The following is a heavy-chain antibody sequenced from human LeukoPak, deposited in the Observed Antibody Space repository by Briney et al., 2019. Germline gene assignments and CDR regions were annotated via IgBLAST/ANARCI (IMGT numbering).Heavy chain of an antibody. V-gene: IGHV4-30-2*01. CDR3: ARLHPRLWVFGPGGDYGMDV. Sequence: SQTLSLTCTVSGGSISSGGYYWSWIRQPPGKGLEWIGEINHSGSTNYNPSLKSRVTISVDTSKNQFSLKLSSVTAADTAVYYCARLHPRLWVFGPGGDYGMDVWGQGTTVTVSS. D-gene: IGHD3-10*01. CDR1: GGSISSGGYY. J-gene: IGHJ6*02. CDR2: INHSGST.